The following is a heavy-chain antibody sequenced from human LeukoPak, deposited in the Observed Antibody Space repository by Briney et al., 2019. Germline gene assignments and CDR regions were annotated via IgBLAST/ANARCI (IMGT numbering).Heavy chain of an antibody. CDR3: ARHEAEMATILGGY. J-gene: IGHJ4*02. V-gene: IGHV4-38-2*01. CDR1: GYSISSGFF. Sequence: SETLSLTCAVSGYSISSGFFWAWIRQPPGKGLQWVGSIYHSGSTFYNPSLKSRVTISVDTSKNQFSLRLSSVTAADTAVYYCARHEAEMATILGGYWGQGNLVTVSS. CDR2: IYHSGST. D-gene: IGHD5-24*01.